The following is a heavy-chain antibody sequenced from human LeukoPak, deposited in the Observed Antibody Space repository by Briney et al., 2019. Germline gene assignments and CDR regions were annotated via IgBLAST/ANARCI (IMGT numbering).Heavy chain of an antibody. V-gene: IGHV2-70*11. D-gene: IGHD3-22*01. CDR2: IDWDDDK. CDR3: ARCGRYYYDSSGYQYFDY. J-gene: IGHJ4*02. Sequence: SGPTLVNPTQTLTLTCTFSGFSLSTSGMCVSWIRQPPGKALEWLARIDWDDDKYYSTSLKTRLTISKDTSKNQVVLTMTNMDPVDTATYYCARCGRYYYDSSGYQYFDYWGQGTLVTVSS. CDR1: GFSLSTSGMC.